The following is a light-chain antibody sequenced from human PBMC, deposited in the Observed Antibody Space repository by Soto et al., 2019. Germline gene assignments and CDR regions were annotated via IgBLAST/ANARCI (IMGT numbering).Light chain of an antibody. Sequence: DIQMTQSPSTLSGSVGDRVTITCLCSQTISSWLAWYQQKPGKAPKLLIYKASTLKSGVPSRFSGSGSGTEFTLTISSLQPDDFATYYCQHYNSYSEAFGQGTKVDI. CDR1: QTISSW. V-gene: IGKV1-5*03. CDR3: QHYNSYSEA. CDR2: KAS. J-gene: IGKJ1*01.